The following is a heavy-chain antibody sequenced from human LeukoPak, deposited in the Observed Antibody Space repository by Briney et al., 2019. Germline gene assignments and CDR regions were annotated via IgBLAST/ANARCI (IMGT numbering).Heavy chain of an antibody. Sequence: SETLSLTCTVSGGSISSSSYYWGWIRQPPGKGLEWIGSIYYSGSTYYNPSLESRVTISVDTSKNQFSLKLSSVTAADTAVYYCARYCSSTSCYGDWGQGTLVTVSS. CDR3: ARYCSSTSCYGD. CDR1: GGSISSSSYY. CDR2: IYYSGST. V-gene: IGHV4-39*01. D-gene: IGHD2-2*01. J-gene: IGHJ4*02.